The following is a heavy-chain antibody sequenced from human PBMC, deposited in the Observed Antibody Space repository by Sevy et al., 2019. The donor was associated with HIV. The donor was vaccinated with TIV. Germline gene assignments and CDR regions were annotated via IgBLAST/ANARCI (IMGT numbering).Heavy chain of an antibody. Sequence: GGSLRLSCTASGFTFGDYAMSWFRQAPGKGLEWVGFIRSKAYGGTTEYAASVKGRFTISIDYSKSIAYLQMNSLKTEYTAVYYCTRQNVLRFLEWFSRGAFDIWGQGTMVTVSS. CDR2: IRSKAYGGTT. D-gene: IGHD3-3*01. CDR1: GFTFGDYA. CDR3: TRQNVLRFLEWFSRGAFDI. J-gene: IGHJ3*02. V-gene: IGHV3-49*03.